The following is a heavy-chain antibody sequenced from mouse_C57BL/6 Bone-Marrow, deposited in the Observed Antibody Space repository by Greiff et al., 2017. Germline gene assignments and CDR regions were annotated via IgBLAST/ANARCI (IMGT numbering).Heavy chain of an antibody. J-gene: IGHJ4*01. CDR3: ARDESIDYHYAMDY. CDR1: GYTFTSYW. CDR2: IDPSDSYT. Sequence: QVQLQQPGAELVMPGASVKLSCKASGYTFTSYWMHWVKQRPGQGLEWIGEIDPSDSYTNYNQKFKGKSTLTVDKSSSTAYMQLSSLTSEDSAVYYCARDESIDYHYAMDYWGQGTSVTVSS. D-gene: IGHD1-1*02. V-gene: IGHV1-69*01.